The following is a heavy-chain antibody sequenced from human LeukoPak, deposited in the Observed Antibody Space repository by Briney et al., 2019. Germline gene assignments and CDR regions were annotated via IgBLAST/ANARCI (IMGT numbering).Heavy chain of an antibody. CDR3: ARVRGGDSGAFDI. Sequence: PGGSLRLSCAASGFTFSSYSMNWVRQAPGKGLEWVSSISSSSSYIYYADSVKGRFTISRDNAKNSLYLQMNSLRAEDTAVYYCARVRGGDSGAFDIWGQGTMVTVSS. D-gene: IGHD2-21*01. J-gene: IGHJ3*02. CDR2: ISSSSSYI. CDR1: GFTFSSYS. V-gene: IGHV3-21*01.